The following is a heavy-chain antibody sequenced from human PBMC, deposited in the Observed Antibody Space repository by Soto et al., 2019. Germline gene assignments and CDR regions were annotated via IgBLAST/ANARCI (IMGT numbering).Heavy chain of an antibody. D-gene: IGHD5-18*01. V-gene: IGHV2-5*02. CDR1: GFSLSTSAVG. CDR3: AHKNTAMAIFDY. CDR2: LYWDDDK. J-gene: IGHJ4*02. Sequence: QITLKESGPTLVKPTQTLTLTCTFSGFSLSTSAVGVGWIRQPPGKALDWLALLYWDDDKRYSPSLKSRLTITKDTSKNQVVLTMTNVDPVDTATYYCAHKNTAMAIFDYWGQGTLVSVSS.